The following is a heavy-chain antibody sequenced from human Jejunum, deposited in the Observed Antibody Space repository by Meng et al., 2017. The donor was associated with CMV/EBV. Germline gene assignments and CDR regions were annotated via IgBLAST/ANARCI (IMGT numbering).Heavy chain of an antibody. CDR2: ISPYNSHA. CDR3: ATNGSGSYFAD. D-gene: IGHD3-10*01. CDR1: SYTFSAYG. J-gene: IGHJ4*02. Sequence: VSCRAPSYTFSAYGISWVRQAPGQGLEWMGWISPYNSHAEYAQNFQDRVTLTRDTSTSTTYMELRSLMADDTAVYYCATNGSGSYFADWGQGTLVPSPQ. V-gene: IGHV1-18*01.